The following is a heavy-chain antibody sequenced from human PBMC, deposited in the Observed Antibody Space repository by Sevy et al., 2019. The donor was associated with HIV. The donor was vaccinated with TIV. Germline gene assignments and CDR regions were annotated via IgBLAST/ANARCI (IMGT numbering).Heavy chain of an antibody. CDR1: GYTFTSYG. D-gene: IGHD5-18*01. V-gene: IGHV1-18*01. J-gene: IGHJ6*02. CDR2: ISAYNGNT. Sequence: ASVKVSCKASGYTFTSYGISWVRQAPGQGLEWMGWISAYNGNTNYAQKLQGRVTMTKDTSTSTAYMELRSLGSDDTAVYYCARGAGYSYGLDYYYYYGMDVWGQGTTVTVSS. CDR3: ARGAGYSYGLDYYYYYGMDV.